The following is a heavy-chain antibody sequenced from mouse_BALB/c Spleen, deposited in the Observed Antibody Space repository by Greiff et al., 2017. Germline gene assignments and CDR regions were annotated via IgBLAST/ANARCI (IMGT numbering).Heavy chain of an antibody. D-gene: IGHD1-1*01. CDR2: INPSSGYT. CDR1: GYTFTSYT. V-gene: IGHV1-4*01. CDR3: ARGGYGSSLWFAY. J-gene: IGHJ3*01. Sequence: VQLQQSGAELARPGASVKMSCKASGYTFTSYTMHWVKQRPGQGLEWIGYINPSSGYTNYNQKFKDKATLTADKSSSTAYMQLSSLTSEDSAVYYCARGGYGSSLWFAYWGQGTLVTVSA.